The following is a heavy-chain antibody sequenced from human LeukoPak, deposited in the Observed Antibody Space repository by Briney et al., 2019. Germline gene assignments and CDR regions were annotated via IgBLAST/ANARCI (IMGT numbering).Heavy chain of an antibody. CDR3: ARAYGARPYYYFDY. V-gene: IGHV4-39*01. Sequence: PSETLSLTCSVSGGSISSNGYCWGWIRQPPGKGLEWIGAIYYSGSAYYNPSLKSRVTISVDTSKNQFSLKVTSVTAADTAVYYCARAYGARPYYYFDYWGQGTLVTVSS. J-gene: IGHJ4*02. CDR2: IYYSGSA. D-gene: IGHD4-17*01. CDR1: GGSISSNGYC.